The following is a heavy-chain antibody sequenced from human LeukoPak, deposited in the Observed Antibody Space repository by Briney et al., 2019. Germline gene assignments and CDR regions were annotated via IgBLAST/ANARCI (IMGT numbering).Heavy chain of an antibody. V-gene: IGHV4-4*07. CDR1: GGSISSYY. Sequence: SSETLSLTCTVSGGSISSYYWSWIRQPAGKGLEWIGRIYTSGSTNYNPSLKSRVTISVDTSKNQFSLKLSSVTAADTAVYYCARGRPLLNWFDPWGQGTLVTVSS. CDR3: ARGRPLLNWFDP. J-gene: IGHJ5*02. CDR2: IYTSGST. D-gene: IGHD2-15*01.